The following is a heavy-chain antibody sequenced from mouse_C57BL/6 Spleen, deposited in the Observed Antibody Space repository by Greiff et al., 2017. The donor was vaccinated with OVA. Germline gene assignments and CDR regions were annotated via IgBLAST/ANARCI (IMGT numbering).Heavy chain of an antibody. CDR3: ARNFYGSSPHAMDY. J-gene: IGHJ4*01. D-gene: IGHD1-1*01. CDR1: GFSLTSYG. V-gene: IGHV2-2*01. Sequence: VKLVESGPGLVQPSQSLSITCTVSGFSLTSYGVHWVRQSPGKGLEWLGVIWSGGSTDYNAAFISRLSISKDNSKSQVFFKMNSLQADDTAIYYCARNFYGSSPHAMDYWGQGTSVTVSS. CDR2: IWSGGST.